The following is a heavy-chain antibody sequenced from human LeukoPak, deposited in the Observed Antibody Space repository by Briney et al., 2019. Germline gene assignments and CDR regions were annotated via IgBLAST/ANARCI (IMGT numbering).Heavy chain of an antibody. Sequence: GGSLRLSYAASGFTFSSNLMHWVRQAPGKGLVWVSRINSDGTTTTYADSVKGRFTIYRDNAKNTLYLQMFSLRAEDTAVYYCGRDDDRVRGVIDYWGQGTLVTVSS. CDR2: INSDGTTT. J-gene: IGHJ4*02. CDR3: GRDDDRVRGVIDY. CDR1: GFTFSSNL. V-gene: IGHV3-74*01. D-gene: IGHD3-10*02.